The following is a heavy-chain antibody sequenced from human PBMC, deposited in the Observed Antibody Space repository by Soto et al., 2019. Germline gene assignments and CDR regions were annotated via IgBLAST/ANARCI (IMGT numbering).Heavy chain of an antibody. V-gene: IGHV4-38-2*02. CDR3: ARDGELRYLDWLFNWLDP. Sequence: SETLSLTCAVSGYSISSGYYWGWIRQPPGKGLEWIGSIYHSGSTYYNPSLKSRVTISVDTSKNQFSLKLSSVTAADTAVYYCARDGELRYLDWLFNWLDPWGHGTLFTVCS. J-gene: IGHJ5*02. CDR1: GYSISSGYY. CDR2: IYHSGST. D-gene: IGHD3-9*01.